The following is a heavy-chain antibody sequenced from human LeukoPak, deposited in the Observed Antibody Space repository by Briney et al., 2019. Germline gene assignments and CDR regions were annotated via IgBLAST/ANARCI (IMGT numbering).Heavy chain of an antibody. CDR2: IYYSGST. Sequence: SETLSLTCTVSGVSISSYYWSWIRQPPGKGLEWIGYIYYSGSTNYNSSLKSRVTISVDTSKNQFSLQLNSVTPEDTAVYYCARSARLYFDYWGQGTLVTVSS. D-gene: IGHD6-6*01. CDR1: GVSISSYY. J-gene: IGHJ4*02. V-gene: IGHV4-59*12. CDR3: ARSARLYFDY.